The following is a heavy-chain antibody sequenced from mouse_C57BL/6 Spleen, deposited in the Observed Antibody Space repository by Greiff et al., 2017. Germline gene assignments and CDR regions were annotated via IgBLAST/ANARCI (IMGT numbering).Heavy chain of an antibody. CDR2: INPSSGYT. J-gene: IGHJ4*01. CDR3: ARELTTVDTMDY. V-gene: IGHV1-7*01. D-gene: IGHD1-1*01. Sequence: QVQLKPSGAELAKPGASVKLSCKASGYTFTSYWMPWVKQRPGQGLEWIGYINPSSGYTKYTPKFKDKATLTADKSSSTAYMQLSSRTYDDSAVYYCARELTTVDTMDYGGQGTSVTVSS. CDR1: GYTFTSYW.